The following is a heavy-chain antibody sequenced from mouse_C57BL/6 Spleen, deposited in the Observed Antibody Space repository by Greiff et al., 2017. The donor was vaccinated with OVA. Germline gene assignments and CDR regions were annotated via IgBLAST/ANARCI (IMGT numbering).Heavy chain of an antibody. J-gene: IGHJ4*01. V-gene: IGHV1-15*01. CDR1: GYTFTDYE. CDR3: TRGYPYAMDY. CDR2: IDPETGGT. Sequence: VKLQESGAELVRPGASVTLSCKASGYTFTDYEMHWVKQTPVHGLEWIGAIDPETGGTAYNQKFKGKAILTADKSSSTAYMELRSLTSEDSAVYYCTRGYPYAMDYWGQGTSVTVSS.